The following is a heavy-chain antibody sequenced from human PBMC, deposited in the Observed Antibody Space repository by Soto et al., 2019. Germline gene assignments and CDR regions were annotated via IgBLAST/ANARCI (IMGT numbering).Heavy chain of an antibody. CDR3: AKRLGAGGHVDY. CDR1: GFTFSSYA. J-gene: IGHJ4*02. CDR2: VSIGGST. D-gene: IGHD1-26*01. V-gene: IGHV3-23*01. Sequence: DVQLLESGGGLVQPEGSLRLSCSASGFTFSSYAMGWVRQGPGKGLEWVAVVSIGGSTHYADSVRGRFTISRDNSKNTLSLQMNSLTAEDTAVYFCAKRLGAGGHVDYWGQGALVTVSS.